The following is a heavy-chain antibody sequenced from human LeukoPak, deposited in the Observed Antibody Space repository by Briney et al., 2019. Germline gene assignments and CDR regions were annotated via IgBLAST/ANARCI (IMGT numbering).Heavy chain of an antibody. CDR3: ATVYIGYDVVGEDY. Sequence: SETLSLTCAVYGGSFSGYYWSWIRQPPGKGLEWIGEINHSGSTNYNPSLKSRVTISVDTSKNQFSLNLSSVTAADTAVYYCATVYIGYDVVGEDYWGQGTLVTVSS. J-gene: IGHJ4*02. CDR2: INHSGST. CDR1: GGSFSGYY. D-gene: IGHD5-12*01. V-gene: IGHV4-34*01.